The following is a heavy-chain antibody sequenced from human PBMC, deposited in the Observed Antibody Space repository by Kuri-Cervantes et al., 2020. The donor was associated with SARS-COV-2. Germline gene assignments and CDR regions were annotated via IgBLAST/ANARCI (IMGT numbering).Heavy chain of an antibody. J-gene: IGHJ4*02. CDR3: ARDRDYYDSGGY. CDR1: GYTFTNYG. V-gene: IGHV1-18*01. Sequence: ASVKVSCKASGYTFTNYGISWVRQAPGQGLEWMGWISAYNGNTNYAQRLQGRVTMTTDTSTSTAYMELKSLRSDDTAVYYCARDRDYYDSGGYWGQGTLVTVSS. D-gene: IGHD3-22*01. CDR2: ISAYNGNT.